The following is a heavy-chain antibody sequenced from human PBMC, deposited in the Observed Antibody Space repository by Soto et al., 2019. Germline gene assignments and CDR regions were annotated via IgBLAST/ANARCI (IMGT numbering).Heavy chain of an antibody. J-gene: IGHJ4*02. CDR1: GGSISSSSYY. D-gene: IGHD6-13*01. CDR2: IYYSGTT. V-gene: IGHV4-39*02. CDR3: ARDLDSSSCFDY. Sequence: SETLPLTCTVSGGSISSSSYYWGWIRQPPGKGLEWIGSIYYSGTTYYNPSLKSRVSMSVDTSKNQFSLKLSSVTAADTAVYYCARDLDSSSCFDYWGQGTLVTVSS.